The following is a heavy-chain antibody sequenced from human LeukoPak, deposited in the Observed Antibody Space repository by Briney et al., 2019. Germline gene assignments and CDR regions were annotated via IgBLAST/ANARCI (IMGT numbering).Heavy chain of an antibody. D-gene: IGHD5-18*01. CDR3: ARDLYSYGSVY. V-gene: IGHV3-53*01. CDR2: IYSGGST. J-gene: IGHJ4*02. CDR1: GFTVSSNY. Sequence: GGSLRLSCAASGFTVSSNYMSWVRQAPGKGLEWVSVIYSGGSTYYADSVKGRFTISRDNSKNTLYLQMNCLRAEDTAVYYCARDLYSYGSVYWGQGTLVTVSS.